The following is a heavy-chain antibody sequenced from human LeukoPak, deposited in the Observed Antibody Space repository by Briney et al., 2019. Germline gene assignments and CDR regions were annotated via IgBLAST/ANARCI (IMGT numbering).Heavy chain of an antibody. Sequence: GESLKISCKGSGYSFTSYWIGWVRQMPGKGLGWMGIIYPGDSDTRYSPSFQGQVTISADKSISPAYLQWSSLKASDTAMYYCARLDGSGSYYTNWFDPWGQGTLVTVSS. J-gene: IGHJ5*02. CDR3: ARLDGSGSYYTNWFDP. CDR2: IYPGDSDT. D-gene: IGHD3-10*01. V-gene: IGHV5-51*01. CDR1: GYSFTSYW.